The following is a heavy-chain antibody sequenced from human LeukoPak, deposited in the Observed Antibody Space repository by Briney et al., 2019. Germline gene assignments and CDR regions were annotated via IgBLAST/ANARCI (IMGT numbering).Heavy chain of an antibody. D-gene: IGHD5-24*01. CDR3: AKDAAYNPFDY. Sequence: SETLSLTCTVSGGSIGTHYWSWIRQAPGKGLEWIGYIHYSGSTNYNPSLKSRVTISVDPSKNQFSLNLNSVTTADTAVYYCAKDAAYNPFDYWGQGTLVTVSS. V-gene: IGHV4-59*11. J-gene: IGHJ4*02. CDR2: IHYSGST. CDR1: GGSIGTHY.